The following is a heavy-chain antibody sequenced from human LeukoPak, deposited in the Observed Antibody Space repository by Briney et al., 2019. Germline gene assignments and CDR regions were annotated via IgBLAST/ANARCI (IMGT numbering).Heavy chain of an antibody. Sequence: GGSLRLSCTASGFTVSSNYMSWVRQAPGKGLEWVSVIYSGGTTYYADSVKGRFTISRDNSKNTLYLQMNSLRAEDTAVYYCAGRYDSSGYPLHWGQGTLVTVSS. V-gene: IGHV3-53*01. J-gene: IGHJ4*02. CDR3: AGRYDSSGYPLH. D-gene: IGHD3-22*01. CDR2: IYSGGTT. CDR1: GFTVSSNY.